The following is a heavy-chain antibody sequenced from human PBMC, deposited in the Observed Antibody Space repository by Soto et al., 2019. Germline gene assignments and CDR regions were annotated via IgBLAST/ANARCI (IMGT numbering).Heavy chain of an antibody. CDR1: GNSVASNSAA. CDR3: ASGVAGTALHY. CDR2: TYYRSKWYY. D-gene: IGHD1-1*01. J-gene: IGHJ4*02. V-gene: IGHV6-1*01. Sequence: SQTLSITCDISGNSVASNSAAWSWIRHSPSRGLEWLGRTYYRSKWYYDYAVSVKSRITINPDTSKNQFSLQLNSVTPEDTAVCYCASGVAGTALHYCDQRPLISVS.